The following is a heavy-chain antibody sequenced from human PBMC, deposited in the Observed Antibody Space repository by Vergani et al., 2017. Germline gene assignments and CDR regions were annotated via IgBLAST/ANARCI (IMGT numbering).Heavy chain of an antibody. J-gene: IGHJ3*02. Sequence: QVQLVQSGAEVKKPGSSVKVSCKASGGTFSSYAISWVRQAPGQGLEWMGGIIPIFGTANYAQKFQGRVTITADESTSTAYMELSSLRSEDTAVYYCARGDYYDSQTPWGVAFDIWGQGTMVTVSS. D-gene: IGHD3-22*01. CDR3: ARGDYYDSQTPWGVAFDI. V-gene: IGHV1-69*01. CDR2: IIPIFGTA. CDR1: GGTFSSYA.